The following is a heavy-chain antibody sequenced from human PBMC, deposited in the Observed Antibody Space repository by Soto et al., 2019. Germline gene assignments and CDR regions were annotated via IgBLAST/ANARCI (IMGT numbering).Heavy chain of an antibody. CDR1: GFTFSSYA. CDR3: AKDPDCSSTSCGNSFDP. V-gene: IGHV3-23*01. J-gene: IGHJ5*02. Sequence: PGGSLRLSCAASGFTFSSYAMSWVRQAPGKGLEWVSAISGSGGSTYYADSVKGRFTISRDNSKNTLYLQMNSLRAEDTAVYYCAKDPDCSSTSCGNSFDPWGQGTLVTVSS. CDR2: ISGSGGST. D-gene: IGHD2-2*01.